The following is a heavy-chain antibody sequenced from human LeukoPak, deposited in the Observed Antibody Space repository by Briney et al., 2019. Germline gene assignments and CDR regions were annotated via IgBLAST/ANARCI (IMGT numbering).Heavy chain of an antibody. V-gene: IGHV4-38-2*02. Sequence: SETLSLTYTVSGYSISSGYYWGWIRQPPGKGMEWIGSIYHSGSTYYNPSLKSRVTISVDTSKNQFSLKLSSVTAADTAVYYCAREGMPTGWFDPWGQGTLVTVSS. D-gene: IGHD1-1*01. CDR2: IYHSGST. J-gene: IGHJ5*02. CDR3: AREGMPTGWFDP. CDR1: GYSISSGYY.